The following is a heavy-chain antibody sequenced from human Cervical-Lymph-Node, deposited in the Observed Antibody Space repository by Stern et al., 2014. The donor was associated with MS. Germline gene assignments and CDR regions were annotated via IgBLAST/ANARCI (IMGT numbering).Heavy chain of an antibody. CDR2: FDPEDGET. CDR1: GHPLSELA. J-gene: IGHJ4*02. D-gene: IGHD3-10*01. V-gene: IGHV1-24*01. CDR3: ATYRGVK. Sequence: QLVQSGAEVKKPGASVTVSCNVAGHPLSELAMHWLRQLPTRGLEWMGQFDPEDGETVYAQQFQGRLSMTEDTSTGTAYMTLTALRSEDTAVYYCATYRGVKWGPGTLVTVSS.